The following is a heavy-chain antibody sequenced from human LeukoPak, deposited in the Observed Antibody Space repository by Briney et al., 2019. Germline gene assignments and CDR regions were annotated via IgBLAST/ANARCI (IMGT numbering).Heavy chain of an antibody. CDR2: IYYSGST. V-gene: IGHV4-59*08. CDR3: ARLVFGLTGYYTNWFDP. D-gene: IGHD3-9*01. Sequence: SSETLSLTCTVSGGSISSYYWSWIRQPPGKGLEWIGYIYYSGSTNYNPSLKSRVTISVDTSKNQFSLKLSSVTAADTAVYYCARLVFGLTGYYTNWFDPWGQGTLVTVSS. CDR1: GGSISSYY. J-gene: IGHJ5*02.